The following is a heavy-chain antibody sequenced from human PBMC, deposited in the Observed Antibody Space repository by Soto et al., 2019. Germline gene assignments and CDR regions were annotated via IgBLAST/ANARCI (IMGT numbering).Heavy chain of an antibody. V-gene: IGHV3-23*01. CDR2: ISGSGGST. J-gene: IGHJ4*02. Sequence: PGGSLRLSCAASGFTFSSYAMSWVRQAPGKGLEWVSGISGSGGSTYYADSVKGRFTISRDNSKNTLYLQMNSLRAEDTAVYYCAKAYVGIVVVITTPFDYWGQGTLVTVSS. CDR3: AKAYVGIVVVITTPFDY. CDR1: GFTFSSYA. D-gene: IGHD3-22*01.